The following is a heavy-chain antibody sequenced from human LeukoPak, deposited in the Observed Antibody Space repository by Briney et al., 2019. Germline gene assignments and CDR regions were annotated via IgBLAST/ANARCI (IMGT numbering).Heavy chain of an antibody. CDR3: ARQLVVVVPAEFDY. Sequence: SETLSLTCTVSGGSISSYYWSWIRLPPGKGLEWIGYLSKSGNTNYSPSLKSRVTIFGDTSKNQFSLKLSSVTAADTAVYYCARQLVVVVPAEFDYWGQGTLVTVSS. CDR1: GGSISSYY. J-gene: IGHJ4*02. D-gene: IGHD2-2*01. CDR2: LSKSGNT. V-gene: IGHV4-59*08.